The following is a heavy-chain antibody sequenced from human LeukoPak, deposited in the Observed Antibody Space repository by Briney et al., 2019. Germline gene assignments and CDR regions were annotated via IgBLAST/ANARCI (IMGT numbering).Heavy chain of an antibody. V-gene: IGHV3-33*01. J-gene: IGHJ5*02. Sequence: GGSLRLSCAASGFTFSSYGMHWVRQAPGKGLEWVAVIWYDGSNKYYADSVKGRFTISRDNSKNTLYLQMNSLRAEDTAVYYCAREATTVTTLGWFDPWGQGTLVTVSS. CDR1: GFTFSSYG. D-gene: IGHD4-17*01. CDR3: AREATTVTTLGWFDP. CDR2: IWYDGSNK.